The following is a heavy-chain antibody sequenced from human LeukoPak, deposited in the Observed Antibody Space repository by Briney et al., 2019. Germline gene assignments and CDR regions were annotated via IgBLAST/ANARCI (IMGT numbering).Heavy chain of an antibody. J-gene: IGHJ4*02. D-gene: IGHD1-26*01. CDR3: ARIIGISGTYPTDY. V-gene: IGHV3-21*06. CDR1: GFTFSSYW. Sequence: PGGSLTLSCAASGFTFSSYWMSWVRQAPGKGLEWVSSISSTSTYIYYADSMKGRFIISRDNARNSLYLEMNSLSAEDTAVYYCARIIGISGTYPTDYWGQGTLVTVSS. CDR2: ISSTSTYI.